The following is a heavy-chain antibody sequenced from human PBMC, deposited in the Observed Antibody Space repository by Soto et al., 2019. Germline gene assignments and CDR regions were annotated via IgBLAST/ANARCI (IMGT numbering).Heavy chain of an antibody. Sequence: PGGSLRLSCVASGIRFSSYAMSWVRQAPGKGLEWVSTITGSGGSTFYADSVKGRLTISRDNSKNTLYLQMKSLRAEDTAVYYCAICTGIQLWVFNYWGQGTPVTVS. CDR1: GIRFSSYA. CDR3: AICTGIQLWVFNY. J-gene: IGHJ4*02. V-gene: IGHV3-23*01. D-gene: IGHD5-18*01. CDR2: ITGSGGST.